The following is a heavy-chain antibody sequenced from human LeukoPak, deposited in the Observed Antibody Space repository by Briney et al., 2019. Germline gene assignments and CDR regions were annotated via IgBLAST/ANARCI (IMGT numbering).Heavy chain of an antibody. J-gene: IGHJ4*02. CDR1: GFTLSSYA. CDR3: AKNPPSDYVWGSYRYISLLYFDY. D-gene: IGHD3-16*02. V-gene: IGHV3-23*01. CDR2: ISVSGNT. Sequence: PGGSLRLSCAASGFTLSSYAMSWVRQAPGKGLEWVSAISVSGNTYHADSVKGRFTISRDNSKNTLYLQMNSLRAEDTAVYYCAKNPPSDYVWGSYRYISLLYFDYWGQGTLVTVSS.